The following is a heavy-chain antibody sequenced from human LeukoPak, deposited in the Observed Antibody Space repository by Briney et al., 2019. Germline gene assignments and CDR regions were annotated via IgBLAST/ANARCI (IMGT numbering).Heavy chain of an antibody. CDR1: GGFFSGYY. J-gene: IGHJ6*03. CDR3: ASRWAFYYYMDV. V-gene: IGHV4-34*01. CDR2: IDHRGSS. Sequence: PSETLSLTCAVYGGFFSGYYWSWIRQSPGRGLEWIGGIDHRGSSHYNPSLKSRVTISVDTSKNQFSLKLSSVNAADTAVYYCASRWAFYYYMDVWGKGTTVTVSS. D-gene: IGHD3-16*01.